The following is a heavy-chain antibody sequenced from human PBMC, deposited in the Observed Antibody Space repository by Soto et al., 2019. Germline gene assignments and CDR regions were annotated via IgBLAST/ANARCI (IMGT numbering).Heavy chain of an antibody. CDR2: IYYSGNT. CDR1: GGSMSGSF. V-gene: IGHV4-59*08. J-gene: IGHJ4*02. CDR3: ARYPRLDC. Sequence: SETLSLTCTVSGGSMSGSFWSWIRQPPGKGLEWIGYIYYSGNTDYNPSLKSRVTISIDTSKNQFSLQLSSVTAADTAVYFCARYPRLDCWGQGTLVTVSS.